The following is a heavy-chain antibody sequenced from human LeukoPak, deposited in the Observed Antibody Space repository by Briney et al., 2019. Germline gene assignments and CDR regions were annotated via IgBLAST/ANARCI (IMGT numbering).Heavy chain of an antibody. V-gene: IGHV3-30*18. Sequence: TGGSLRLSRAASGFTFSSYGMHWVRQAPGKGLEWVAVISYDGSNKYYADSVKGRFTISRDNSKNTLYLQMNSLRAEDTAVYYCAKDWVVVAATPEFDPWGQGTLVTVSS. J-gene: IGHJ5*02. CDR1: GFTFSSYG. D-gene: IGHD2-15*01. CDR2: ISYDGSNK. CDR3: AKDWVVVAATPEFDP.